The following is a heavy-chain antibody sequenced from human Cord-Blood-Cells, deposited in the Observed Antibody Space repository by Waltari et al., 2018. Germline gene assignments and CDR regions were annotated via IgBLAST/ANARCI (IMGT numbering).Heavy chain of an antibody. CDR2: IYYSGST. V-gene: IGHV4-39*01. Sequence: QLQLQESGPGLVKPSETLSLTCTVSGGSISSSSYYWGWIRQPPGKGLEWIGSIYYSGSTYYNPSLKSRVTISVDTSKNQFSLKLSSVTAAETAVYYCARYNWDYYYYYMDVWGKGTTVTVSS. CDR1: GGSISSSSYY. D-gene: IGHD1-20*01. CDR3: ARYNWDYYYYYMDV. J-gene: IGHJ6*03.